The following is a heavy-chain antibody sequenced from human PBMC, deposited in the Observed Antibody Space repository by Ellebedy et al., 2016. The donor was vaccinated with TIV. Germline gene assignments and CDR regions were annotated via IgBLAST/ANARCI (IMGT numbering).Heavy chain of an antibody. CDR3: GRLGVIAGAGASDY. CDR2: ISSDGSER. V-gene: IGHV3-30*03. D-gene: IGHD6-13*01. CDR1: TFTFSTYG. Sequence: GESLKISCAASTFTFSTYGMHWVRQAPGKGLEWVAAISSDGSERYYADSVKGRFTISRDNAKNSLYLQMSSLRAEDTAVYYCGRLGVIAGAGASDYWGQGTLVIVSS. J-gene: IGHJ4*02.